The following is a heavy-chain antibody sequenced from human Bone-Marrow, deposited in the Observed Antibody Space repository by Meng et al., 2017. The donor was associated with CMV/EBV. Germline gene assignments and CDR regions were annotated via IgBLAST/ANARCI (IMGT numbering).Heavy chain of an antibody. CDR1: GFNFDDYA. D-gene: IGHD3-3*01. CDR3: ASRYGVASMGN. V-gene: IGHV3-9*01. J-gene: IGHJ4*02. Sequence: SLKISCAASGFNFDDYAMHWVRQAPGKGLEWVSSINWSSGYIGYADSVKGRFTISRDNAKNSLYLQMNSLRVEDTAVYYCASRYGVASMGNWGQGTLVTVSS. CDR2: INWSSGYI.